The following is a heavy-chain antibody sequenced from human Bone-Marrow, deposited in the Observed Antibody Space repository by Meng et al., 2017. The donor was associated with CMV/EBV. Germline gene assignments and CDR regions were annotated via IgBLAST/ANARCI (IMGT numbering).Heavy chain of an antibody. V-gene: IGHV3-30-3*01. Sequence: GGSLRLSCAASGFTFSSYAMHWVRQAPGKGLEWVAVISYDGSNKYYADSVKGRFTISRDNSKNTLYLQMNSLRAEDTAVYYCAREYYDFWSGSPGMDAWGQGTTVTVSS. D-gene: IGHD3-3*01. J-gene: IGHJ6*02. CDR2: ISYDGSNK. CDR1: GFTFSSYA. CDR3: AREYYDFWSGSPGMDA.